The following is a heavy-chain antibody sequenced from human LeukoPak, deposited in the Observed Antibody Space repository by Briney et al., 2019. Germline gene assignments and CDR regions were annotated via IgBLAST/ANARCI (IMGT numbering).Heavy chain of an antibody. V-gene: IGHV1-46*01. CDR3: TRDLGGSYSIDY. CDR2: INCGDGYT. D-gene: IGHD1-26*01. CDR1: GYTFTSYH. J-gene: IGHJ4*02. Sequence: ASVKVSCKTSGYTFTSYHAHWVRQAPGQGLEWMGIINCGDGYTNYAQKFQGRVSVTTDTSTSTLYMELSSLTTEDTATYYCTRDLGGSYSIDYWGQGTLVTVSS.